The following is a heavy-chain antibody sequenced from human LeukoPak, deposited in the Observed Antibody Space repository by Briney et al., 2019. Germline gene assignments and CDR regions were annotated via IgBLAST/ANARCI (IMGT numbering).Heavy chain of an antibody. CDR1: GFTLSSYS. Sequence: PGGSLRHSCAASGFTLSSYSMNWVREAPGRGLEWVSYIRSSSSPIYYAAPVKGRYTISRDNAKNSLYLQMNSLRAEDTAVYYCARDQVGERHFDYWGQGTLVTVSS. CDR2: IRSSSSPI. V-gene: IGHV3-48*04. CDR3: ARDQVGERHFDY. J-gene: IGHJ4*02. D-gene: IGHD6-25*01.